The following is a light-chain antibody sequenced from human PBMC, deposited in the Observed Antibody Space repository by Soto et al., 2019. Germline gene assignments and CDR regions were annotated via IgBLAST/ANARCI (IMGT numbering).Light chain of an antibody. CDR3: QQRSNWPPKT. CDR1: QSVSSY. CDR2: DAS. Sequence: EIVLTQSPATLSLSPGERVTLSCRASQSVSSYLAWYQQKPGQAPRLLIYDASNRATGIPARFSGSGSGTDFTLTISSLEPEDFAVYYCQQRSNWPPKTFGQGTKV. V-gene: IGKV3-11*01. J-gene: IGKJ1*01.